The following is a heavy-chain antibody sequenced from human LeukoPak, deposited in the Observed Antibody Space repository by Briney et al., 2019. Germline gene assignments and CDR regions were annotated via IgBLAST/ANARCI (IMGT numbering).Heavy chain of an antibody. Sequence: GGSLRLSCAASGFTFSSYSMNWVRQPPGKGLEWVSYISGTSSTIYFADSVKGRFTVSRDNAKNSLYLQMNSLRAEDTAVYYCARVGRYDFWSGYYMSPPDYWGQGTLVTVSS. CDR2: ISGTSSTI. CDR3: ARVGRYDFWSGYYMSPPDY. V-gene: IGHV3-48*01. J-gene: IGHJ4*02. CDR1: GFTFSSYS. D-gene: IGHD3-3*01.